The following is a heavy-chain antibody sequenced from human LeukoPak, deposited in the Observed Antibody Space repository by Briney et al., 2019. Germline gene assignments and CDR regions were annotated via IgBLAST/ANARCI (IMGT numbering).Heavy chain of an antibody. CDR1: GYTFTSYA. Sequence: ASVKVSCKASGYTFTSYAMNWVRQAPGQGLEWRGWINTNTGNPTYAQGFTGRFVFSLDTSVSTAYLQISSLKAEDTAVYYCALGIAAAGTHFDYWGQGTLVTVSS. V-gene: IGHV7-4-1*02. D-gene: IGHD6-13*01. J-gene: IGHJ4*02. CDR3: ALGIAAAGTHFDY. CDR2: INTNTGNP.